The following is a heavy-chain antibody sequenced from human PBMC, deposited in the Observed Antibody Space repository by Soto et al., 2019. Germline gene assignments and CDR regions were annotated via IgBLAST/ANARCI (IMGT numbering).Heavy chain of an antibody. D-gene: IGHD3-3*01. CDR3: AWSGYYHYFDY. J-gene: IGHJ4*02. CDR2: INPSGGST. Sequence: QVQLVQSGAEVKKPGASVKVSCKASGYTFTSYYMHWVRQAPGQGLEWMGIINPSGGSTSYAQKFHGRVTMTRDTSTSTVYMELSSLRSEDTAVYYCAWSGYYHYFDYWGQGTLVTVSS. V-gene: IGHV1-46*03. CDR1: GYTFTSYY.